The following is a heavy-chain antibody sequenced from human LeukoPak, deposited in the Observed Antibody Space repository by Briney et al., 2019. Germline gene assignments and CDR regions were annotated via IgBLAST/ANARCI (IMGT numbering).Heavy chain of an antibody. V-gene: IGHV4-4*02. CDR1: GGSLSSSTW. D-gene: IGHD3-16*01. CDR2: IYHSGST. Sequence: PSGTLSLTCAVSGGSLSSSTWWIWVRQPPGKGLEWIGQIYHSGSTNYNPSLKSRVTISVDKSNNQFSLTLNSVTAADTAVYYCAGVVVAYYYHGLDVWGQGTTVTVSS. CDR3: AGVVVAYYYHGLDV. J-gene: IGHJ6*02.